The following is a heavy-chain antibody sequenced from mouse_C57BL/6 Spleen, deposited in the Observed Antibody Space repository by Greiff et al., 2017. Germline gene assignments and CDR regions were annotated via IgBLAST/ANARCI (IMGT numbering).Heavy chain of an antibody. J-gene: IGHJ3*01. CDR2: IDPSDSYT. CDR1: GYTFTSYW. CDR3: ARYGTAWFAY. D-gene: IGHD2-1*01. V-gene: IGHV1-69*01. Sequence: QVQLQQPGAELVMPGASVKLSCKASGYTFTSYWMHWVKQRPGQGLEWIGEIDPSDSYTNYNQKFKGKSTLTVDKSSSTAYMQLSSLTSEDSAVDYCARYGTAWFAYWGQGTLVTVSA.